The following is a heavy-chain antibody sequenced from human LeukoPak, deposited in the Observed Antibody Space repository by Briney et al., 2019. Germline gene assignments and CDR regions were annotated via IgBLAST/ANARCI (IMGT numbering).Heavy chain of an antibody. CDR2: INHSGST. D-gene: IGHD2-8*01. CDR1: GGSFSGYY. J-gene: IGHJ4*02. CDR3: ARGAHCTNGVCYTAGGVDY. V-gene: IGHV4-34*01. Sequence: SETLSLTCAVYGGSFSGYYWSWIRQPPGKGLEWIGEINHSGSTNYNPSLKSRVTISVDTSKNQFSLKLSSVTAADTAVYYCARGAHCTNGVCYTAGGVDYWGQGTLVTVSS.